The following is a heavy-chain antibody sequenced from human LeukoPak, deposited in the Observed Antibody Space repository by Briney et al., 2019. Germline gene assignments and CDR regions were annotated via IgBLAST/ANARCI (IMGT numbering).Heavy chain of an antibody. CDR1: GFSFTSYG. CDR2: ILYDGSNK. D-gene: IGHD3-10*01. V-gene: IGHV3-30*18. J-gene: IGHJ4*02. Sequence: SLRLSCAASGFSFTSYGMHWVRQAPGKGLQWVADILYDGSNKYYADSMTGRFSISRDNSKNTLYLQMNSLRAEDTAVYYCAKDWGFQFASGSYCEYWGRGTLVTVSS. CDR3: AKDWGFQFASGSYCEY.